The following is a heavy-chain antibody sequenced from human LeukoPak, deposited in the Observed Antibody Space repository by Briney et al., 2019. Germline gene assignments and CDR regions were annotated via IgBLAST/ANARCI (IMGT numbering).Heavy chain of an antibody. CDR3: ARVVDHDYGDYYLDY. CDR1: GFTFSSYA. CDR2: ISGSGDTT. V-gene: IGHV3-23*01. Sequence: GGSLRLSCADAGFTFSSYAMSWVRQAPGKGLEWVSSISGSGDTTHYADSVKGRFTISRDNSKNTLYLQMNSLRAEDTAVYYCARVVDHDYGDYYLDYWGQGTLVTVSS. J-gene: IGHJ4*02. D-gene: IGHD4-17*01.